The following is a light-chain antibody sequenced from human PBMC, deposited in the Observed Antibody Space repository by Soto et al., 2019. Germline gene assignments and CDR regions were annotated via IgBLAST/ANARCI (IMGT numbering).Light chain of an antibody. J-gene: IGKJ1*01. CDR3: QQYSSYWT. CDR2: DAS. Sequence: GERVAITCRASQSISSWLAWYQQKPGKAPKFLIYDASNLESGVPSRFSGSGSGTEFTLTISSLQPDEFATYYCQQYSSYWTFGQGTKVDI. CDR1: QSISSW. V-gene: IGKV1-5*01.